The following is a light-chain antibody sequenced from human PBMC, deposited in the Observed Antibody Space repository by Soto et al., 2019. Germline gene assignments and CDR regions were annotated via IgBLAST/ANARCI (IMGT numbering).Light chain of an antibody. J-gene: IGLJ2*01. CDR2: EGS. Sequence: QSALTQPASVSGSPGQSITISCTGTSSDVGSYNVVSWYQQHPGKAPKVMIYEGSKRPSGVSNRFSGSKSGNTASLTISGLQAEDEADYYCCSYAGSSTVVVFGGGTQLTVL. V-gene: IGLV2-23*01. CDR3: CSYAGSSTVVV. CDR1: SSDVGSYNV.